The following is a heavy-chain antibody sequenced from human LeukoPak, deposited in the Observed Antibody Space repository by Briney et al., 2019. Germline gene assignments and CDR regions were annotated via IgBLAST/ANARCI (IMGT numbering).Heavy chain of an antibody. CDR1: GYTFTSYG. CDR3: AKAEIYGGNSVYYYYYMDV. D-gene: IGHD4-23*01. J-gene: IGHJ6*03. V-gene: IGHV1-69*13. Sequence: PSVKVSCKASGYTFTSYGISWVRQAPGQGLEWVGGIIPIFGTANYAQKFQGRVTITADESTSTAYMELSSLRSEDTAVYYCAKAEIYGGNSVYYYYYMDVWGKGTTVTISS. CDR2: IIPIFGTA.